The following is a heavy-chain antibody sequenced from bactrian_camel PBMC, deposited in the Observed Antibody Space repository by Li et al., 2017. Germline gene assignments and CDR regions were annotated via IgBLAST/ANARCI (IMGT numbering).Heavy chain of an antibody. Sequence: QLVESGGGLVQPGGSLRLSCAADALTLSSYWMYWVRQAPGKGLEWVSSINSGGSTTYYADSVRGRFIISRDNAKNAVYLQMNGLKPEDTAVYYCARVRGVVAVSFVDYWGQGTQVTVS. CDR3: ARVRGVVAVSFVDY. CDR2: INSGGSTT. J-gene: IGHJ4*01. D-gene: IGHD6*01. V-gene: IGHV3S25*01. CDR1: ALTLSSYW.